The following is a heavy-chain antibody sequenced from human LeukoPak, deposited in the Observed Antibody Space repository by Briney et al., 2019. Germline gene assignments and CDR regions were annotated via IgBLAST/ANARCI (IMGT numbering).Heavy chain of an antibody. CDR3: ARAYCGGDCYRHDAFDI. Sequence: ASVKVSCKAFGYTFTSYGISWVRQAPGQGLEWMGWISAYNGNTNYAQKLQGRVTMTTDTSTSTAYMELRSLRSDDTAVYYCARAYCGGDCYRHDAFDIWGQGTMVTVSS. V-gene: IGHV1-18*01. D-gene: IGHD2-21*02. J-gene: IGHJ3*02. CDR1: GYTFTSYG. CDR2: ISAYNGNT.